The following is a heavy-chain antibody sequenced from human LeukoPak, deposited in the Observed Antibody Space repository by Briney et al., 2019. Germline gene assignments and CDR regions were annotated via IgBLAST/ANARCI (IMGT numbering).Heavy chain of an antibody. CDR2: IRYDGSNK. Sequence: GGSLRLSCAASGFTFSSYGMHWVRQAPGKGLEWVAFIRYDGSNKYYADSVKGRFTISRDNSKNTLYLQMNSLRAEDTAVYYCAGRYDSSGYPLHWGQGTLVTVSS. D-gene: IGHD3-22*01. V-gene: IGHV3-30*02. CDR3: AGRYDSSGYPLH. CDR1: GFTFSSYG. J-gene: IGHJ4*02.